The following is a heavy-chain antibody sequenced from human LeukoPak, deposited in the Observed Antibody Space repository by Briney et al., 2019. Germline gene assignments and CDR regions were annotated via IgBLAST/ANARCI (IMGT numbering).Heavy chain of an antibody. CDR2: INPTSGGT. CDR1: GYTISFYF. CDR3: ARGGSAWDNPFDY. Sequence: ASVKVSCKASGYTISFYFMHWVRQAPGQRPEWMGWINPTSGGTKYAQKFQGRVTMTRDTSISTAYMELSRLRADDTAVFYCARGGSAWDNPFDYWGQGTLVTVSS. D-gene: IGHD6-19*01. V-gene: IGHV1-2*02. J-gene: IGHJ4*02.